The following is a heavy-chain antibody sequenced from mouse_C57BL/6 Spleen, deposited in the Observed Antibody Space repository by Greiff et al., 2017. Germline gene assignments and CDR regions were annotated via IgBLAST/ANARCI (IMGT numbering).Heavy chain of an antibody. V-gene: IGHV1-82*01. Sequence: QVHVKQSGPELVKPGASVKISCKASGYAFSSSWMNWVKQRPGKGLEWIGRIYPGDGDTNYNGKFKGKATLTADKSSSTAYMQLSSLTSEDSAVYFCARRLGRGGYFDYWGQGTTLTVSS. CDR1: GYAFSSSW. CDR3: ARRLGRGGYFDY. D-gene: IGHD4-1*01. J-gene: IGHJ2*01. CDR2: IYPGDGDT.